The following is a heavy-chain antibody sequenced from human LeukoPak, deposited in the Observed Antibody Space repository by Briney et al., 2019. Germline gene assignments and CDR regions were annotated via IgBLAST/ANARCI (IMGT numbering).Heavy chain of an antibody. CDR1: GFTFSSYA. V-gene: IGHV3-23*01. CDR2: ISGSGGST. J-gene: IGHJ4*02. CDR3: AKLNDFWSGYSDY. D-gene: IGHD3-3*01. Sequence: GGSQRLSCAASGFTFSSYAMSWVRQAPGKGLEWVSAISGSGGSTYYADSVKGRFTISRDNSKNTLYLQMNSLRAEDTAVYYCAKLNDFWSGYSDYWGQGTLVTVSS.